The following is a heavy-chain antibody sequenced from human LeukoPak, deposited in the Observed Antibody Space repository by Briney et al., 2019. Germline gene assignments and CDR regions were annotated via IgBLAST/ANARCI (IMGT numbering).Heavy chain of an antibody. V-gene: IGHV1-8*01. D-gene: IGHD3-3*01. CDR1: GYTFTSYD. Sequence: ASVKLSCTASGYTFTSYDINWVRQATGQGLEWMGWMNPNSGNTGYAQKFQGRVTMTRNTSISTAYMELSSLRSEDTAVYYCARTSQTDYDFWSGYYYYYYMDVWGKGTTVTVSS. CDR3: ARTSQTDYDFWSGYYYYYYMDV. J-gene: IGHJ6*03. CDR2: MNPNSGNT.